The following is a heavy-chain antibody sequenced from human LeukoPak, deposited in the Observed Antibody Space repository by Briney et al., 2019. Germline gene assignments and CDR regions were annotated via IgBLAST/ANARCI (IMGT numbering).Heavy chain of an antibody. J-gene: IGHJ4*02. V-gene: IGHV3-9*01. CDR3: AREDDWNYEDY. CDR1: GFTFDDYA. D-gene: IGHD1-7*01. Sequence: GRSLRLSCVASGFTFDDYAMHWVRQAPGKGLEWVSGISWNSGTINYADSVKGRFTISRDNAKNSLYLQMNSLRAEDTAIYYCAREDDWNYEDYWGQGTLVTVSS. CDR2: ISWNSGTI.